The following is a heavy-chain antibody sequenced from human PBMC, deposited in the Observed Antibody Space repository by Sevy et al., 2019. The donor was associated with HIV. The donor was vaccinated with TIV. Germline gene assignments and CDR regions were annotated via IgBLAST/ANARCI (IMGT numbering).Heavy chain of an antibody. CDR1: GYTFTSYG. Sequence: GPVKVSCKASGYTFTSYGISWVRQAPGQGLERMGWISAYNGNTNYAQKLQGRVTMTTDTSTSTAYMELRSLRSVDTAVYYCARDGDITVVRGAFDYWGQGTVVNVSS. CDR3: ARDGDITVVRGAFDY. CDR2: ISAYNGNT. J-gene: IGHJ4*02. V-gene: IGHV1-18*01. D-gene: IGHD3-10*01.